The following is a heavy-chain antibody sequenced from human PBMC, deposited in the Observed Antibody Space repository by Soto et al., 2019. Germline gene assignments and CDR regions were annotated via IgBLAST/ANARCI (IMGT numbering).Heavy chain of an antibody. J-gene: IGHJ3*02. CDR2: IDHSGST. V-gene: IGHV4-4*02. CDR1: GVSLSNPNW. CDR3: ARGIFYAFAI. Sequence: QVQLQESGPGLVKPSGTLSLTCAVSGVSLSNPNWWAWVRQAPGKGLEWIGEIDHSGSTNYNPSLHSRVTISLDRTKNQFSLKLSSVAAADTAGDYCARGIFYAFAIWGQGTMVTVSS. D-gene: IGHD3-9*01.